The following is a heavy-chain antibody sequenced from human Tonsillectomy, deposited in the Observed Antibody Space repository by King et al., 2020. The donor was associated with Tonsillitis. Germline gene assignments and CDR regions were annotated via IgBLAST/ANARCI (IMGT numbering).Heavy chain of an antibody. Sequence: VQLVESGGGLVQPGGSLRLSCAASGFTFSSYEMNWVRQAPGKGLEWVSYISSSGSTIYYADSAKGRFTISRDNAKNSLYLQMNSLRAEDTAVYYCASECSSSGGSYYFDYWGQGTLVTVSS. CDR1: GFTFSSYE. CDR3: ASECSSSGGSYYFDY. V-gene: IGHV3-48*03. D-gene: IGHD2-15*01. CDR2: ISSSGSTI. J-gene: IGHJ4*02.